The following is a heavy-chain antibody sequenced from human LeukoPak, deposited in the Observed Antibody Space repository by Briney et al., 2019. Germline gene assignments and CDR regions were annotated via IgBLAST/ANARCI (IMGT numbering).Heavy chain of an antibody. CDR2: IIPIFGTA. CDR3: TRDGYSSSWYWFDP. Sequence: SVKVSCKASGGTFSSYAISWVRQAPGQELEWMGGIIPIFGTANYAQKFQGRVTITADESTSTAYMELSSLRSEDTAVYYCTRDGYSSSWYWFDPWGQGTLDTVSS. CDR1: GGTFSSYA. J-gene: IGHJ5*02. V-gene: IGHV1-69*13. D-gene: IGHD6-13*01.